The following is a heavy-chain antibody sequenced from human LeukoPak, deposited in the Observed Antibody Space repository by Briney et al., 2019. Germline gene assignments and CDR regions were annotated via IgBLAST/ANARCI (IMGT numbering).Heavy chain of an antibody. V-gene: IGHV4-59*01. CDR1: GGSISSYY. J-gene: IGHJ6*02. D-gene: IGHD2-15*01. CDR3: ARVPPGSLGYYYYGMDV. CDR2: IYYSGST. Sequence: KPSETLSLTCTVSGGSISSYYWSWIRQPPGKGLEWIGYIYYSGSTNYNPSLKSRVTISVDTSKNQFSLKLSSVTAADTAVYYCARVPPGSLGYYYYGMDVWGQGTTVTVSS.